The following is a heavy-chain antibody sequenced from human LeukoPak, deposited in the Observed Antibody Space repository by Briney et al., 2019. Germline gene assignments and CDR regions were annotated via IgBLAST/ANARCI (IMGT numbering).Heavy chain of an antibody. D-gene: IGHD2-2*01. CDR3: ASNRRLPAVDYYYYIDV. V-gene: IGHV1-69*13. J-gene: IGHJ6*03. CDR2: IIPIFGTA. Sequence: SVKVSCKASGGTFSSYAVSWVRQAPGQGLEWMGGIIPIFGTANYAQKFQGRVTITADESTSTAYMELSSLRSEDTAVYYCASNRRLPAVDYYYYIDVWGKGTTVTVSS. CDR1: GGTFSSYA.